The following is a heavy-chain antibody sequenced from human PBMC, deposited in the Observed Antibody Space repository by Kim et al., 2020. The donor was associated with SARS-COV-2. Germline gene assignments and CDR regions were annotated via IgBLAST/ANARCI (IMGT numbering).Heavy chain of an antibody. V-gene: IGHV4-31*03. J-gene: IGHJ4*02. CDR3: ARAPGLGTMIVVVTHFDY. CDR2: IYYSGST. D-gene: IGHD3-22*01. CDR1: GGSISSGGYY. Sequence: SETLSLTCTVSGGSISSGGYYWSWIRQHPGKGLEWIGYIYYSGSTYYNPSLKSRVTISVDTSKNQFSLKLSSVTAADTAVYYCARAPGLGTMIVVVTHFDYWGQGNLVPVSS.